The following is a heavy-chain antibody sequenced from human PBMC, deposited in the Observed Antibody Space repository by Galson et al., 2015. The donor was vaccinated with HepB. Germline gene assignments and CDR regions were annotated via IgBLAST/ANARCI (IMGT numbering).Heavy chain of an antibody. Sequence: SLRLSCAASGFTFSSYWMSWVRQAPGKGLEWVANIKQDGSEKYYVDSVKGRFTISRDNAKNSLYLQMNSLRAEDTAVYYCARVPWGRYSSSWYGFDPWGQGTLVTVSS. CDR1: GFTFSSYW. CDR2: IKQDGSEK. CDR3: ARVPWGRYSSSWYGFDP. J-gene: IGHJ5*02. V-gene: IGHV3-7*03. D-gene: IGHD6-13*01.